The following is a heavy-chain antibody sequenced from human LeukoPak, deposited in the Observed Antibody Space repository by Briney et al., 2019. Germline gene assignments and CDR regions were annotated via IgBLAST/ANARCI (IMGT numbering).Heavy chain of an antibody. V-gene: IGHV1-2*02. CDR3: ARGYCSGGSCYHFDS. CDR1: GYRFSDYY. CDR2: VNSNSGGT. Sequence: ASVKVSCKASGYRFSDYYMHWVRQAPGRGLEWMGWVNSNSGGTHYAQKFEGRVTMTRDTSISTAYMELSRLKSDDTAVYYCARGYCSGGSCYHFDSWGQGTLVTVSS. J-gene: IGHJ4*02. D-gene: IGHD2-15*01.